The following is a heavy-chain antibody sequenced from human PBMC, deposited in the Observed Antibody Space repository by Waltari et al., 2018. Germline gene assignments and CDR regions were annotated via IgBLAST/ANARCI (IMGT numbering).Heavy chain of an antibody. Sequence: EVQLVESGGGLVQPGGSLRLSCAASEFTFAYYWVTWVRQAPGKGLEWVANIKEDGSEKYYVDSVKGRFTISRDNAKNSLYLQMSSLRVEDTAVYYCATQSWSNFEYWGQGTLVTASS. D-gene: IGHD3-3*01. CDR3: ATQSWSNFEY. V-gene: IGHV3-7*01. CDR1: EFTFAYYW. J-gene: IGHJ4*02. CDR2: IKEDGSEK.